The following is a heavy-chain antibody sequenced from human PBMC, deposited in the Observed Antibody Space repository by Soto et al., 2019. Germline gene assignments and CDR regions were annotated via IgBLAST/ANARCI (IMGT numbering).Heavy chain of an antibody. Sequence: QVQLVESGGGVVQPGRSLRLSCAASGFTFSSYGMHWVRQAPGKGLEWVAVIWYDGSNKYYADSVKGRFTISRDNSKNTLYLQMNSLRAEDTAVYYCARARVPSNYDSDYYHGMDVWGQGTTVTVSS. CDR3: ARARVPSNYDSDYYHGMDV. J-gene: IGHJ6*02. D-gene: IGHD4-4*01. CDR1: GFTFSSYG. V-gene: IGHV3-33*01. CDR2: IWYDGSNK.